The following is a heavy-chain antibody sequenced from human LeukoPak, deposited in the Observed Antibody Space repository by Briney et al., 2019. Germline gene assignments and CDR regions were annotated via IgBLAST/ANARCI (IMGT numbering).Heavy chain of an antibody. CDR2: IIPIFGIA. D-gene: IGHD6-6*01. Sequence: GASVKVSCKASGGTFSSYAISWVRQAPGQGLEWMGRIIPIFGIANYAQKFQGRVTITADKSTSTAYMELSSLRSEDTALYYCARHVLAVRSFDPWGQGTLVTVSS. CDR1: GGTFSSYA. J-gene: IGHJ5*02. CDR3: ARHVLAVRSFDP. V-gene: IGHV1-69*04.